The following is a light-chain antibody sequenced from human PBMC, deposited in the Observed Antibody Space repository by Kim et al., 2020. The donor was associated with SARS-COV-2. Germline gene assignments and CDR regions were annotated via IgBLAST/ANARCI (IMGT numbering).Light chain of an antibody. V-gene: IGKV3-20*01. J-gene: IGKJ5*01. CDR2: AAS. Sequence: SPGERATLSCRASQSVSSSYLAWYQQKPGQAPMLLIYAASSRAPGIPDRFSGSGSGTDFTLTISRLEPEDFAVYYCQQYGSSPPVTFGQGTRLEIK. CDR3: QQYGSSPPVT. CDR1: QSVSSSY.